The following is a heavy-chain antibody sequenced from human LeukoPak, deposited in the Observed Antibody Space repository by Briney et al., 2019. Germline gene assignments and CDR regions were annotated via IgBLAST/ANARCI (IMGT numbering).Heavy chain of an antibody. J-gene: IGHJ4*02. V-gene: IGHV3-74*01. D-gene: IGHD6-6*01. CDR1: GFTFSSYW. CDR2: INGDGSST. Sequence: GGSLRLSCAASGFTFSSYWMHWVRQAPGKGLVWVSRINGDGSSTAYADSVKGRFTISRDNAKNTLYLQMNSLRVEDTAVFYCARVVTYSSSFSAPIDYWGQGTLVTVSS. CDR3: ARVVTYSSSFSAPIDY.